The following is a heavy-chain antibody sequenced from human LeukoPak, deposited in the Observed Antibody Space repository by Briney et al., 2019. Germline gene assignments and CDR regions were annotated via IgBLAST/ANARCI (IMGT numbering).Heavy chain of an antibody. CDR1: GLSLGNAW. D-gene: IGHD1-1*01. J-gene: IGHJ2*01. Sequence: GGSLRLSCAASGLSLGNAWMSWVRQVPGKGLEWLGRIRAKVDGGTVDYAAPVKGRFTISRDESENTLYLNLTSLKIEDAAVYYCTTLGGDNWFDWYFDLWGRGTLVTVSS. CDR3: TTLGGDNWFDWYFDL. V-gene: IGHV3-15*01. CDR2: IRAKVDGGTV.